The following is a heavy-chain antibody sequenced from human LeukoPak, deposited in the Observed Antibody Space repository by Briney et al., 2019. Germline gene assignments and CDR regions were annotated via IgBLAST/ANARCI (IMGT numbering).Heavy chain of an antibody. D-gene: IGHD3-22*01. Sequence: GGSLRLSCAASGFTFSSYGMHWVRQAPGKGLEWVAVIWYDGSNKYYADSVKGRFTISRDNSKNTLYLQMNSLRAEDTAVYYCARGPAYYYDSSGYSTPPDYYYYGMDVWGQGTTVTVSS. CDR1: GFTFSSYG. CDR3: ARGPAYYYDSSGYSTPPDYYYYGMDV. J-gene: IGHJ6*02. V-gene: IGHV3-33*01. CDR2: IWYDGSNK.